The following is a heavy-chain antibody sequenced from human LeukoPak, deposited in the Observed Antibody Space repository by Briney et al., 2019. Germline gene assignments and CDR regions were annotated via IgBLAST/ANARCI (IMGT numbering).Heavy chain of an antibody. CDR1: GINFNSYW. Sequence: GSLRPPWGASGINFNSYWMSWVRPAPGKGAGGVANIKQDGSEKYYVDSVKGRFTISRDNSRNMLYLHMTSLRGDDTAIYYCAKDRTYYPGDLDYWGQGTLVTVSS. CDR2: IKQDGSEK. J-gene: IGHJ4*02. CDR3: AKDRTYYPGDLDY. D-gene: IGHD1-26*01. V-gene: IGHV3-7*03.